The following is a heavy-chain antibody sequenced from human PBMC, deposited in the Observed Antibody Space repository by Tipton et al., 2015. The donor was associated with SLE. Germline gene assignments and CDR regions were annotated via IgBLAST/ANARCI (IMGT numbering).Heavy chain of an antibody. CDR2: INHSGST. CDR3: ASPLPAMAHFDY. D-gene: IGHD2-2*01. V-gene: IGHV4-34*01. J-gene: IGHJ4*02. CDR1: GGSFSGYY. Sequence: TLSLTCAVYGGSFSGYYWTWIRQPPGKGLEWIGEINHSGSTNYNPSLKSRVTISVDTSKNQFSLKLSSVTAADTAVYYCASPLPAMAHFDYWGQGTLVTVSS.